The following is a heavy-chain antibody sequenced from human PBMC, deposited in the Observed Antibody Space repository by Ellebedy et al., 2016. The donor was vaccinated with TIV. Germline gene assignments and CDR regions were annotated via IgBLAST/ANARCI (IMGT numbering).Heavy chain of an antibody. CDR2: IFYSGDT. V-gene: IGHV4-59*01. J-gene: IGHJ4*02. CDR1: GGSISNYY. D-gene: IGHD4-23*01. Sequence: MPSETLSLTCTVSGGSISNYYWSWIRQSPGKGLEWIGYIFYSGDTRYNPSLKSRVTLSVDTSKNPFSLSLRSVTAADTAIYFCARANHDYAVNPFDKWGQGTLVSVSS. CDR3: ARANHDYAVNPFDK.